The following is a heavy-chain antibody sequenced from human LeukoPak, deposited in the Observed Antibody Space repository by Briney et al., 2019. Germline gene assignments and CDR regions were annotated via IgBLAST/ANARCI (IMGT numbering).Heavy chain of an antibody. CDR3: AKDHIPAYDSSGYSPFGAPTFDP. CDR2: INPSGGST. CDR1: GYTFTSYY. D-gene: IGHD3-22*01. Sequence: ASVKVSCKASGYTFTSYYMHWVRQAPGQGLEWMGIINPSGGSTSYAQKFQGRVTMTRDMSTSTVYMELSSLRSEDTAVYYCAKDHIPAYDSSGYSPFGAPTFDPWGQGTLVTVSS. J-gene: IGHJ5*02. V-gene: IGHV1-46*01.